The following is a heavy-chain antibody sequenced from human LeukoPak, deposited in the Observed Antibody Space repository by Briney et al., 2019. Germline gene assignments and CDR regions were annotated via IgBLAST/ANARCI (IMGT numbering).Heavy chain of an antibody. J-gene: IGHJ4*02. D-gene: IGHD5-12*01. Sequence: GGSLRLSCTASGFTFSSYAMSWVRQAPGKGLEWVSAISGSGGSTYYADSVKGRFTISRDNSKNTLYLQMNSLRAEDTAVYYCAKTRGYSGYDSLDYWGQGTLVTVSS. CDR2: ISGSGGST. CDR3: AKTRGYSGYDSLDY. CDR1: GFTFSSYA. V-gene: IGHV3-23*01.